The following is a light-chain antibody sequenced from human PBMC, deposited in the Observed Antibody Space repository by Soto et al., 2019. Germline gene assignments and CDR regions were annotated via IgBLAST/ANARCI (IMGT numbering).Light chain of an antibody. CDR1: QSVSSSY. CDR2: GAS. Sequence: EIVLTQSPGTLSLSPGERATLSCRASQSVSSSYLAWYQQTPGQAPRLLIYGASSRATGIPDRFSGSRSGTDFTLTISRLEQEDFAVYYCQQYGSSPPVTFGQGTKLEIK. CDR3: QQYGSSPPVT. J-gene: IGKJ2*01. V-gene: IGKV3-20*01.